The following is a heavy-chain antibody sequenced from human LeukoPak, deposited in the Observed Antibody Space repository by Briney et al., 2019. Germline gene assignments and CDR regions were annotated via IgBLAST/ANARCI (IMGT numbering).Heavy chain of an antibody. CDR2: INWNGGST. V-gene: IGHV3-20*04. D-gene: IGHD3-22*01. Sequence: PGGSLRLSCAASGITFDDYGMSWVRQAPGKGLEWVSGINWNGGSTGYADSVKGRFTVSRDNAKNSLYLQMNSLRAGDTALYYCARGGDSSGSYFDYWGQGTLVTVSS. CDR1: GITFDDYG. CDR3: ARGGDSSGSYFDY. J-gene: IGHJ4*02.